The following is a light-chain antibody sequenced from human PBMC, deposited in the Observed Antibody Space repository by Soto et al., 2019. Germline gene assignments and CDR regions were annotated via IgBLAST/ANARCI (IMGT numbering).Light chain of an antibody. CDR1: GSNLGRNY. J-gene: IGLJ1*01. CDR2: DNV. Sequence: QSVLTQPPSVSATPGQKVTISCSGSGSNLGRNYVSWYQQLPGTAPKLLIYDNVYRFSGIPDRFSGSKSGTSATLDITGLQTGDEGDYYCGSWDNSLSSYVFGTGTKVTVL. CDR3: GSWDNSLSSYV. V-gene: IGLV1-51*01.